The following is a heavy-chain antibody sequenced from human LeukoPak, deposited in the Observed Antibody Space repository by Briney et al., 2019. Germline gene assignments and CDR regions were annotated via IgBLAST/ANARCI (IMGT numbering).Heavy chain of an antibody. V-gene: IGHV3-20*04. CDR3: ARGLYYYDSSGYYYLGY. Sequence: GGSLRLSCAASGFTFPDYGMSWVHQAPGKGLEWVSGINWNGGSTGYADSVKGRFTISRDNAKNSLYLQMNSLRAEDTALYYCARGLYYYDSSGYYYLGYWGQGTLVTVSS. CDR2: INWNGGST. CDR1: GFTFPDYG. J-gene: IGHJ4*02. D-gene: IGHD3-22*01.